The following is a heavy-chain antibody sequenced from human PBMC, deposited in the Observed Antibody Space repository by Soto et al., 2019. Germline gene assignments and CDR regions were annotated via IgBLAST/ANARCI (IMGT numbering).Heavy chain of an antibody. CDR2: INHSGST. Sequence: SETLSLTCAVYGGSFSGYYWSWIRQPPGKGLEWIGEINHSGSTNYNPSLQSRVTISVDTSKNQFSLKLSSVTAADTAVYYCARGSTEGDYVDYWGQGTLVTVSS. J-gene: IGHJ4*02. CDR1: GGSFSGYY. CDR3: ARGSTEGDYVDY. V-gene: IGHV4-34*01.